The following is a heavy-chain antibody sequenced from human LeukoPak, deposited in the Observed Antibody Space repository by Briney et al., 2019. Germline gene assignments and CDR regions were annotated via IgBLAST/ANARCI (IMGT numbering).Heavy chain of an antibody. CDR2: LYSGGNT. V-gene: IGHV3-53*01. CDR1: GFTVSSNS. CDR3: ARDLDAFDI. Sequence: GGSLRLSCAASGFTVSSNSMSWVRQAPGKGLEWVSVLYSGGNTYYADSVKGRFTISRDNSKNTLYLQMNSLRTEDTAVYYCARDLDAFDIWGQGTMVTVSS. J-gene: IGHJ3*02.